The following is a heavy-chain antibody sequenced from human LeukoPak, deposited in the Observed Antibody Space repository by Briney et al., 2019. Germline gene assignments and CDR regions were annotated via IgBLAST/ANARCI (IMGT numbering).Heavy chain of an antibody. J-gene: IGHJ5*02. CDR1: GGSFSGYY. V-gene: IGHV4-34*01. CDR2: INHSGST. D-gene: IGHD3-22*01. CDR3: ARAKRYYYDSSGYLNWFDP. Sequence: PSETLSLTCAVYGGSFSGYYWSWIRQPPGKGLEWIGEINHSGSTNYNPSLKSRVTISVDTSKNQFSLKLSSVTAADTAVYYCARAKRYYYDSSGYLNWFDPWGQGTLVTVSS.